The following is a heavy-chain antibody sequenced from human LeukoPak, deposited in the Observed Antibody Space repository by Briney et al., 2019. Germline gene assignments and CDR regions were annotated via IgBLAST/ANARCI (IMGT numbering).Heavy chain of an antibody. D-gene: IGHD3-10*01. CDR3: ASGQFTYGDIDY. Sequence: KPSETLSLTCTVSGGSISNSGYYWGWIRQPPGKGLEWIGSIYYSGSTYYNPSLKSRVTISVDTSKKQFSLKLTSVTAADTAVYYCASGQFTYGDIDYWGQGTLVTVSS. V-gene: IGHV4-39*07. CDR1: GGSISNSGYY. J-gene: IGHJ4*02. CDR2: IYYSGST.